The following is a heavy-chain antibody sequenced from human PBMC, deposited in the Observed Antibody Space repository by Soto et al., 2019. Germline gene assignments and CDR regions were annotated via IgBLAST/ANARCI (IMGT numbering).Heavy chain of an antibody. CDR3: ARARDVYTYGYTY. J-gene: IGHJ4*02. V-gene: IGHV3-48*01. Sequence: ETLSLTCTVSGGSISSYNMNWVRQAPGKGLEWIAYISTGGGTIHYADSVKGRFTVSRDNAKNSLDLQMNSLRSEDTAVYYCARARDVYTYGYTYWGQGTLVTVSS. CDR2: ISTGGGTI. D-gene: IGHD5-18*01. CDR1: GGSISSYN.